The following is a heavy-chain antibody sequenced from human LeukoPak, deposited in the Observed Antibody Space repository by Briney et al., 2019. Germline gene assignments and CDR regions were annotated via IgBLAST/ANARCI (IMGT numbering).Heavy chain of an antibody. CDR3: ARGIFYGGRNQYIWFDL. J-gene: IGHJ5*02. D-gene: IGHD4-23*01. CDR1: GGPFTGYF. Sequence: PSETLSLTCAVYGGPFTGYFWSWIRQAPGKGLEWIGEISHNSSSTDNPPLKRRITISVDTTTSKFSLRLTSVTAADTAVYYCARGIFYGGRNQYIWFDLWGQGTRVTVSS. CDR2: ISHNSSS. V-gene: IGHV4-34*01.